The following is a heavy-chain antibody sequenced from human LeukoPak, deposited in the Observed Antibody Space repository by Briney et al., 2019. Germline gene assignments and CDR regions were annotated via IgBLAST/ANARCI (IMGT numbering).Heavy chain of an antibody. CDR2: IYHGGST. J-gene: IGHJ4*02. V-gene: IGHV4-4*02. CDR1: GGSISTSNW. Sequence: SGTLSLTCAVSGGSISTSNWWSWVRQPPGKGLEWIGEIYHGGSTNYSPSLKSRVTITVDKSKNQFSLKLNSVTAADTAVYYCVRDNYSYRLDVWGQGTLVTVSS. CDR3: VRDNYSYRLDV. D-gene: IGHD2-21*01.